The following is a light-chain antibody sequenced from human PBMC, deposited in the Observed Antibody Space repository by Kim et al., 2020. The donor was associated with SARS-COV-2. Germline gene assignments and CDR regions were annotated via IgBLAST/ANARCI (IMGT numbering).Light chain of an antibody. J-gene: IGKJ4*01. CDR2: AAS. Sequence: DIQMTQSPSSLSASVGDRVTITCRASQDISNYLAWFQQHPGKVPKLLIYAASTLQSGVPSRFSGSGSGTDFTLTISSLQPEDVATYYCQRYNTAPLTFGGGTKVDIK. CDR3: QRYNTAPLT. V-gene: IGKV1-27*01. CDR1: QDISNY.